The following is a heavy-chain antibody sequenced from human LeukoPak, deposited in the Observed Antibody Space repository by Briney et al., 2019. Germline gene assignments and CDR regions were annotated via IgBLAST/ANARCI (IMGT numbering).Heavy chain of an antibody. D-gene: IGHD2-2*01. J-gene: IGHJ6*02. CDR2: ISGSGGST. Sequence: GGSLRLSCAASGFTFSSYAMSWVRQAPGKGLEWVSAISGSGGSTYYADSVKGRFTISRDNSKNTLYLQMNSLRAEDTAVYYCAKVQGYCSSTSCYPPYYYYGMDVWGQGTTVTVSS. CDR3: AKVQGYCSSTSCYPPYYYYGMDV. V-gene: IGHV3-23*01. CDR1: GFTFSSYA.